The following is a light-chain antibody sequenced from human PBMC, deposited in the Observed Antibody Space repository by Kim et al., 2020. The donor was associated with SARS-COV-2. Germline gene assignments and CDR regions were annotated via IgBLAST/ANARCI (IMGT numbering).Light chain of an antibody. CDR2: AAS. CDR1: QGISGY. J-gene: IGKJ2*01. V-gene: IGKV1-9*01. Sequence: IQLTQSPSSLSASVGDRVTITCRTSQGISGYLAWFQQQPGKAHKLLIYAASTLQGGVPSRFSGSGSGTEFTLTIGSLQPEDFATYYCQQLNSYPPTFGQGTKLEI. CDR3: QQLNSYPPT.